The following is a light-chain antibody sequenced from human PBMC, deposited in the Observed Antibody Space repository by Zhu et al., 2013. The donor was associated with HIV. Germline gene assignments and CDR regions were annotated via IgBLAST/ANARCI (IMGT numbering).Light chain of an antibody. CDR3: QQYYSTPYT. J-gene: IGKJ2*01. Sequence: ETVLTQSPATLSLSPGERATLSCRASQSVSSYLAWYQQIPGQAPRLLIYDASNRATGIPARFSGSGSGTDFTLTISSLQAEDAAVYYCQQYYSTPYTFGQGTKLVIK. CDR1: QSVSSY. CDR2: DAS. V-gene: IGKV3-11*01.